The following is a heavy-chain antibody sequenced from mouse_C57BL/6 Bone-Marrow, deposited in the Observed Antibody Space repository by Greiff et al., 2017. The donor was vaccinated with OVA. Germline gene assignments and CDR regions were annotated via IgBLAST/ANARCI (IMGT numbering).Heavy chain of an antibody. D-gene: IGHD1-1*01. CDR3: ASPSGSPFDY. V-gene: IGHV1-82*01. Sequence: VQLQQSGPELVKPGASVKISCKASGYAFSSSWMNWVKQRPGKGLEWIGRIYPGDGDTNYNGKFKGKATLTADKSSSTAYMQLSSLTSEDSAVYFCASPSGSPFDYWGQGTTLTVSS. J-gene: IGHJ2*01. CDR1: GYAFSSSW. CDR2: IYPGDGDT.